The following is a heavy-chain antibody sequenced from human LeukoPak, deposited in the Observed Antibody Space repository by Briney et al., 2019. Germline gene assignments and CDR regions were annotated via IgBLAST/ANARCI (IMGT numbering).Heavy chain of an antibody. CDR2: ISYDGSNK. J-gene: IGHJ5*02. Sequence: GGSLRLSCAASGFTFSGYAMHWVRQAPGKGLEWVAVISYDGSNKYYADSVKGRFTISRDNSKNTLYLQMNSLRAEDTAVYYCARDRLGKRGVANGLLWFDPWGQGTLVTVSS. D-gene: IGHD1-26*01. CDR1: GFTFSGYA. CDR3: ARDRLGKRGVANGLLWFDP. V-gene: IGHV3-30*04.